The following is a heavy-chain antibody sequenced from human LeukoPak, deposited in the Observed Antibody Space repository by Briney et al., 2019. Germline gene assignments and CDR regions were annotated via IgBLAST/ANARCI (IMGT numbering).Heavy chain of an antibody. CDR1: GGSISSSSYY. J-gene: IGHJ4*02. V-gene: IGHV4-39*07. CDR3: ARVTQRKNYYFDY. Sequence: PSETLSLTCTVSGGSISSSSYYWGWIRQPPGKGLEWIGSIYYSGSTYYNPSLKSRVTISVDTSKNQFSLKLSSVTAADTAVYYCARVTQRKNYYFDYWGQGTLVTVSS. CDR2: IYYSGST.